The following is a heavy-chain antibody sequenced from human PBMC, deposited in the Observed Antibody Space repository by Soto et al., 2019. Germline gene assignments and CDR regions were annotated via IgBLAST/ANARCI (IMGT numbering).Heavy chain of an antibody. D-gene: IGHD2-15*01. V-gene: IGHV4-31*03. CDR2: IYYSGST. Sequence: QVQLQESGPGLVKPSQTLSLTCTVSGGSISSGGYYWSWIRQHPGKGLEWIGYIYYSGSTYYNPSLXGXVXLXXDTSKNQFSLKLSSVTAADTAVYYCARYCSGGSCYSSHFDYWGQGTLVTVSS. CDR1: GGSISSGGYY. J-gene: IGHJ4*02. CDR3: ARYCSGGSCYSSHFDY.